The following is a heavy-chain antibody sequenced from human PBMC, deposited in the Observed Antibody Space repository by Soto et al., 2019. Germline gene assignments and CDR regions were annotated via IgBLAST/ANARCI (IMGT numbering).Heavy chain of an antibody. V-gene: IGHV3-23*01. J-gene: IGHJ4*02. Sequence: ESGGGLVQPGGSLRLSCAASGFTFSSYAMSWVRQAPGKGLEWVSAISGSGGSTYYADSVKGRFTISRDNSKNTLYLQMNSLRSEDTAVYYCAKDLGGYSYGSRFDYWGQGTLVTVSS. CDR2: ISGSGGST. D-gene: IGHD5-18*01. CDR3: AKDLGGYSYGSRFDY. CDR1: GFTFSSYA.